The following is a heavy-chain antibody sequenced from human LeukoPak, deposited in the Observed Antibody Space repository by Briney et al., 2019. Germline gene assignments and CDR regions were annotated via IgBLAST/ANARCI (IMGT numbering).Heavy chain of an antibody. J-gene: IGHJ4*02. CDR1: GYSISGGYY. V-gene: IGHV4-38-2*02. Sequence: SETLSLTCTVSGYSISGGYYWGWIRQPPGKGLEWIGSISHSGSTYYNPSLKSRVTISVDTSKNQFSLKLSSVTAADTAIYYCARNGDDSSDYYYFDYWGQGTLVTVSS. CDR2: ISHSGST. D-gene: IGHD3-22*01. CDR3: ARNGDDSSDYYYFDY.